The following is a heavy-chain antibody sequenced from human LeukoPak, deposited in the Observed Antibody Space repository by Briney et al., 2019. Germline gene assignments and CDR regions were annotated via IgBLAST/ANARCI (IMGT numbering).Heavy chain of an antibody. J-gene: IGHJ4*02. V-gene: IGHV3-74*01. CDR3: VRSGLPVAGDY. Sequence: GGSLRLSCAASGFTFSNHWMYWVRQGPGKGLVWVSRIDGDGSTTDYADSARGRLTISRDNARNTLSLQMNSLRAEDTAVYYCVRSGLPVAGDYWGQGTLVTVSS. CDR1: GFTFSNHW. D-gene: IGHD2-2*01. CDR2: IDGDGSTT.